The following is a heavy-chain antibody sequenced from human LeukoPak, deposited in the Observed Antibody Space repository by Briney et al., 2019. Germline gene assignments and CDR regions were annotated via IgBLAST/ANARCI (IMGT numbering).Heavy chain of an antibody. CDR3: ARHRGVATILSYYYYYMDV. D-gene: IGHD5-12*01. Sequence: PSETLSLTCAVYGGSFSGYYWSWIRQPPGKGLEWIGEINHSGSTNYNPSLKSRVTISVDTSKNQFSLKLSSVTAADTAVYYCARHRGVATILSYYYYYMDVWGKGTTVTVSS. CDR2: INHSGST. CDR1: GGSFSGYY. V-gene: IGHV4-34*01. J-gene: IGHJ6*03.